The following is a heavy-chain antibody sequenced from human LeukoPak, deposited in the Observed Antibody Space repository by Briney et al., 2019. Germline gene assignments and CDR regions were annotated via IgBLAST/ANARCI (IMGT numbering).Heavy chain of an antibody. CDR1: GGTISSYY. V-gene: IGHV4-59*08. CDR2: IHYSGST. Sequence: SETLSLTCTVSGGTISSYYWNWIRQPPGKGLEWIGYIHYSGSTKYNPSLKSRVTISVDTSKNQFSLKLSSVTAADTAVYYCARWYSSGWAFDYWGQGTLVAVSS. D-gene: IGHD6-19*01. CDR3: ARWYSSGWAFDY. J-gene: IGHJ4*02.